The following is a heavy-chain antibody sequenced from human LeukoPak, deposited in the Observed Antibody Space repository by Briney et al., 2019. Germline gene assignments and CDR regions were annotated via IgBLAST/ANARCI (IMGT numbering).Heavy chain of an antibody. CDR2: IIPIFGTA. Sequence: EASVKVSCTASGGTFSSYAISWVRQAPGQGLEWMGGIIPIFGTATYAQKFQGRVTITADESTSTAYMELSSLRSEDTAVYYCAIRTYYYGSGSYYPFDYWGQGTLVTVSS. CDR3: AIRTYYYGSGSYYPFDY. CDR1: GGTFSSYA. V-gene: IGHV1-69*13. J-gene: IGHJ4*02. D-gene: IGHD3-10*01.